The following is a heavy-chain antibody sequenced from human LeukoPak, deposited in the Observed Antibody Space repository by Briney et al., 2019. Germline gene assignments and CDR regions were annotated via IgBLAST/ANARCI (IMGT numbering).Heavy chain of an antibody. J-gene: IGHJ6*03. CDR1: GFTFSSYS. CDR3: ARRGATDYYYYMDV. V-gene: IGHV3-48*04. D-gene: IGHD1-26*01. Sequence: GGSLRLSCAASGFTFSSYSMNWVRQAPGKGLEWVSYISSSSGNIYYADSVKGRFIISRDNAKTSLYLQMNSLRAEDTALYYCARRGATDYYYYMDVWGKGTTVTVSS. CDR2: ISSSSGNI.